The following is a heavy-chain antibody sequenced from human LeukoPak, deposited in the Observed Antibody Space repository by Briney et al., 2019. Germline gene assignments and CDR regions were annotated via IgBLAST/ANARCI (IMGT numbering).Heavy chain of an antibody. Sequence: GGSLRLSCVASGFTFDDYGMSWVRQAPGKGLEWVSGINWNGGSTGYADSAKGRFTISRDNAKNPLYLQMNSLRAEDTALYYCARGRDYDSSGSIDYWGQGTLVTVSS. V-gene: IGHV3-20*04. J-gene: IGHJ4*02. D-gene: IGHD3-22*01. CDR2: INWNGGST. CDR3: ARGRDYDSSGSIDY. CDR1: GFTFDDYG.